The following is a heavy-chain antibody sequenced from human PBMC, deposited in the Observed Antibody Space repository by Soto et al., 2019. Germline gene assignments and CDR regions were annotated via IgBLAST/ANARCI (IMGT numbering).Heavy chain of an antibody. Sequence: QVQLVESGGGVVQPGRSLRLSCAASGFTFSSYGMHWVRQAPGKGLEWVAVISYDGSNKYYADSVKGRFTISRDNSXXTLYLQMNSLRAEDTAVYYCAKDPGTAMVSYYFDYWGQGTLVTVSS. J-gene: IGHJ4*02. V-gene: IGHV3-30*18. CDR3: AKDPGTAMVSYYFDY. CDR1: GFTFSSYG. CDR2: ISYDGSNK. D-gene: IGHD5-18*01.